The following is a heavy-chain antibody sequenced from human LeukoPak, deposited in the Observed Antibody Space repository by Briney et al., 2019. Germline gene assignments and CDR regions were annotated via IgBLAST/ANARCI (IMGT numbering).Heavy chain of an antibody. J-gene: IGHJ3*01. D-gene: IGHD6-13*01. V-gene: IGHV3-48*04. CDR3: ARVGRGIAAAGFGAFEV. CDR1: AFTFSSYS. CDR2: ISRSGSTV. Sequence: PGGSLRLSCAASAFTFSSYSMNWVRQAPGQGLEWVSYISRSGSTVFYADSVKGRFTISRDNAKNSLFLQMNSLRAEETAMYYCARVGRGIAAAGFGAFEVWGQGTMVTVSS.